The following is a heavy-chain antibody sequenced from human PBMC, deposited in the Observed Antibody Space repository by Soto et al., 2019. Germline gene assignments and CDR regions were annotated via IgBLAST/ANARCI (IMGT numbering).Heavy chain of an antibody. CDR3: TTDPGYYYGSGSYYYYYYYGMDV. J-gene: IGHJ6*02. CDR1: GFTFSNAW. Sequence: AGGSLRLSCAASGFTFSNAWMNWVRQAPGKGLEWVGRIKSKTDGGTTDYAAPVKGRFTISRDDSKNTLYLQMNSLKTEDTAVYYCTTDPGYYYGSGSYYYYYYYGMDVWGQGTTVTVSS. D-gene: IGHD3-10*01. V-gene: IGHV3-15*07. CDR2: IKSKTDGGTT.